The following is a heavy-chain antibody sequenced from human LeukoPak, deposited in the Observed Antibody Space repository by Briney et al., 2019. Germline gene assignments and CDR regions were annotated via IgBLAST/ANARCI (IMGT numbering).Heavy chain of an antibody. CDR2: IKSSGDTT. J-gene: IGHJ4*02. D-gene: IGHD1-7*01. CDR3: AKDLTGVNYCLDQ. CDR1: GFTFSTYA. V-gene: IGHV3-23*01. Sequence: GGSLRLSCAASGFTFSTYAMSWVRQAPGKGLEWVSGIKSSGDTTYYADSVKGRFTISRDNSKNTLYLQMNSLRAEDTAVYYCAKDLTGVNYCLDQWGQGTLVTVSS.